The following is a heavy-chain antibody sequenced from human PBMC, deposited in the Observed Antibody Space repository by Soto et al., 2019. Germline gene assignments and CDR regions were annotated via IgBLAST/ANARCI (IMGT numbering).Heavy chain of an antibody. Sequence: QVQLQESGPGLVKRSETLCLTCTVSGAPITTSKWWAWVRLPPGKGLEWIGELSRGDESSSNPSLEGRFTMSLDKSNNRFSLKLTSVTAADTAIYYCATQTISYTWGVWGRGTSVTVSS. J-gene: IGHJ6*02. CDR2: LSRGDES. D-gene: IGHD3-16*01. CDR3: ATQTISYTWGV. V-gene: IGHV4-4*02. CDR1: GAPITTSKW.